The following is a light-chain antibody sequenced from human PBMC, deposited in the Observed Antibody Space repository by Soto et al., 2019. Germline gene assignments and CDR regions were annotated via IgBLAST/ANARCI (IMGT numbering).Light chain of an antibody. CDR2: DVT. J-gene: IGLJ1*01. CDR1: SSDVGGYKY. Sequence: QSVLTQPASASGSPGQSISISCTGTSSDVGGYKYVSWFQQHPGKAPKLMLYDVTNRPSGVSDRFSGSKSGNTASLTISGLQAEDEADYFCCSYTDSSTYVFGTGTRSPS. V-gene: IGLV2-14*03. CDR3: CSYTDSSTYV.